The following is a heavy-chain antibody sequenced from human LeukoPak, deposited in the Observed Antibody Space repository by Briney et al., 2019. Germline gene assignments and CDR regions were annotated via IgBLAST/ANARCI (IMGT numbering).Heavy chain of an antibody. CDR2: ISYDGSNK. J-gene: IGHJ6*04. D-gene: IGHD3-10*02. CDR1: RFTFSTYP. Sequence: GGSLRLSCAASRFTFSTYPMHWVRQAPGKGLEWVAVISYDGSNKYYADSVQGRLTISRDNSNNTLYLEMNSLRAEDTAVYYCAELGITMIGGVWGKGTTVTISS. V-gene: IGHV3-30*04. CDR3: AELGITMIGGV.